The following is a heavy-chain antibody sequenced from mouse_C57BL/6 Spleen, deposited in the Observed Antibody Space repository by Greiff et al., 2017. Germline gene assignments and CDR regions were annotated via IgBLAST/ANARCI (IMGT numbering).Heavy chain of an antibody. CDR3: AREANWYYFDY. J-gene: IGHJ2*01. CDR2: FNPGSGGT. V-gene: IGHV1-54*01. D-gene: IGHD4-1*01. CDR1: GYAFTNYL. Sequence: QVHVKQSGAALVRPGTSVMVSCKASGYAFTNYLIEWVKQRPGQGLEWIGVFNPGSGGTNYNEKFTGKATLTADKSSSTAYMQLSSLTSEDSAVYCCAREANWYYFDYWGQGTTLTVSS.